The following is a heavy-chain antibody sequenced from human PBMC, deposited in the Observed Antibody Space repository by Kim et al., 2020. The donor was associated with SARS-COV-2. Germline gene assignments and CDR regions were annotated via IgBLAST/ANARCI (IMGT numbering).Heavy chain of an antibody. CDR2: LYNGGSR. J-gene: IGHJ6*03. D-gene: IGHD6-13*01. V-gene: IGHV4-59*12. Sequence: SETLSLTCTVSGAAIGSYYWSWIRQRPGKGMEWIGHLYNGGSRSYNPSLQSRATISIDTSKSQVTLRLRSVTAADTAVYYCTRDGRNRWYPAVYYMDAWGKGTTVTVS. CDR3: TRDGRNRWYPAVYYMDA. CDR1: GAAIGSYY.